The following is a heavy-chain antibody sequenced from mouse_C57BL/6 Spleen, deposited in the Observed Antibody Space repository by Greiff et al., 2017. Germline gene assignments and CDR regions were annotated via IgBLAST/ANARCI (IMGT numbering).Heavy chain of an antibody. D-gene: IGHD1-1*01. Sequence: EVQLQQSGAELVRPGASVKLSCTASGFNIKDYYMHWVKQRPEQGLEWIGRIDPEDGDTEYAPKFQGKATMTADTSSNTAYLQLSSLTSEDTAVYYCTTLYYYGSSYDWYFDVWGTGTTVTVSS. V-gene: IGHV14-1*01. J-gene: IGHJ1*03. CDR2: IDPEDGDT. CDR3: TTLYYYGSSYDWYFDV. CDR1: GFNIKDYY.